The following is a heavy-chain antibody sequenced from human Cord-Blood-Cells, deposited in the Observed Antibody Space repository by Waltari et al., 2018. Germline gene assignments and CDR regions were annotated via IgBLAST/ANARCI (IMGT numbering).Heavy chain of an antibody. CDR3: ARTSTDGYSSSWYYYYYGMDV. Sequence: QVQLVQSGAEVKKPGSSVKVSCKASGGTFSSYAISWVRQAPGQGLEWMGGIIPGFGTANYAQKFQGRVTITADESTSTAYMELSSLRSEDTAVYYCARTSTDGYSSSWYYYYYGMDVWGQGTTVTVSS. D-gene: IGHD6-13*01. CDR2: IIPGFGTA. J-gene: IGHJ6*02. CDR1: GGTFSSYA. V-gene: IGHV1-69*01.